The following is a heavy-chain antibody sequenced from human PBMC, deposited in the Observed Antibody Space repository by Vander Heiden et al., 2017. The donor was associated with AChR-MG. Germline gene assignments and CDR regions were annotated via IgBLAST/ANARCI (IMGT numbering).Heavy chain of an antibody. Sequence: QLQLQESCYGLVKLSETRSPTCTVSGVPISRSPYYWGFIRRPPGKGLELIGTIYYTECTYYNPSLRSQVTIAVDTAKNQFSLNLISATAADTAVYYCAGRQGLAVPGTEVVDWFDPWGQGTMVTVSS. CDR2: IYYTECT. CDR3: AGRQGLAVPGTEVVDWFDP. D-gene: IGHD6-19*01. J-gene: IGHJ5*02. V-gene: IGHV4-39*01. CDR1: GVPISRSPYY.